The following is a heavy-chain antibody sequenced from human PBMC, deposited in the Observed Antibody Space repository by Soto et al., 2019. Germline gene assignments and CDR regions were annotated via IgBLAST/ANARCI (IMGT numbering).Heavy chain of an antibody. CDR3: ARAPTGNYPRWVL. D-gene: IGHD3-10*01. J-gene: IGHJ6*01. CDR2: IYPTGST. V-gene: IGHV4-30-2*06. Sequence: SETLSLTCTFSGGSISSGGYSWSWIRQSPEKGLEWLGCIYPTGSTYYHPSLKSRVTISIDTSRNQFSLNLTSVTAADTAVYYCARAPTGNYPRWVLWGQGTRVNVSS. CDR1: GGSISSGGYS.